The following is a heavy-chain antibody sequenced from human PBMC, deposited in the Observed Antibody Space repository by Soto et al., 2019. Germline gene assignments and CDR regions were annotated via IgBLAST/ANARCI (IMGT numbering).Heavy chain of an antibody. Sequence: XESLSLTCVISGYSINSDSFSCCRQPPPGRRQGVITIINSGGSTYYTHSVKGRFTISIDTSKNKLYMQLTSLTAADTAIYYCNKEHDYGYNGCFDPWGQGTLVTVSS. J-gene: IGHJ5*02. CDR2: IINSGGST. V-gene: IGHV3-23*01. CDR1: GYSINSDS. D-gene: IGHD4-17*01. CDR3: NKEHDYGYNGCFDP.